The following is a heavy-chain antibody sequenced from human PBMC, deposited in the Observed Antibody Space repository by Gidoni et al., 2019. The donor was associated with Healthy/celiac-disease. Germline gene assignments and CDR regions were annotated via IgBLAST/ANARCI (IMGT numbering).Heavy chain of an antibody. J-gene: IGHJ4*02. CDR1: GGSISSSSYY. CDR3: ARREYYGSDDY. CDR2: IYYSGST. D-gene: IGHD3-10*01. Sequence: QMQLQESRPGLENPSETLSLTATGSGGSISSSSYYWCWIRQPPGKGLEWIGSIYYSGSTYFNPSFKSRVTLSVDTSKNQFSLKLSSVTAADTAVYYCARREYYGSDDYWGQGTLVTVSS. V-gene: IGHV4-39*01.